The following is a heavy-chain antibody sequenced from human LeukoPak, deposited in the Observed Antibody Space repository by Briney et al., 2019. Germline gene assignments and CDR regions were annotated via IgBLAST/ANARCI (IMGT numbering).Heavy chain of an antibody. V-gene: IGHV2-5*01. Sequence: SGPTLVNPTQTLTLACTFSGFSLTTSGVGVGWIRQPPGKALEWLALIYLNDDKRYSPSLKSRLTITKDTSKNQVVLTMTNMDPVDTATYYCAHTLLARFYGDYLQYYFDYWGQGTLVTVSS. D-gene: IGHD4-17*01. J-gene: IGHJ4*02. CDR2: IYLNDDK. CDR3: AHTLLARFYGDYLQYYFDY. CDR1: GFSLTTSGVG.